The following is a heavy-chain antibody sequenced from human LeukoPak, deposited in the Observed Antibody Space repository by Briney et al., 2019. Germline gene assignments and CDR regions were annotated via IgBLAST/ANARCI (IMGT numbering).Heavy chain of an antibody. CDR1: GFTFSSYA. CDR3: AKDLVAARHYYYYYMDV. Sequence: GGSLRLSCAASGFTFSSYAMSWVRQAPGKGLEWVSAISGSGGSTYYADSVKGRFTISRDNSKSTLYLQMNSLRAEDTAVYYCAKDLVAARHYYYYYMDVWGKGTTVTVSS. V-gene: IGHV3-23*01. CDR2: ISGSGGST. J-gene: IGHJ6*03. D-gene: IGHD6-6*01.